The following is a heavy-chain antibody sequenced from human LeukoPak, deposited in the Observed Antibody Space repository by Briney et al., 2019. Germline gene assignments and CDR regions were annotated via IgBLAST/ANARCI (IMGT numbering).Heavy chain of an antibody. CDR3: ARELYLYYYDSSGYSEDHYGMDV. V-gene: IGHV1-69*04. Sequence: ASVKLSCKASGGTFNSYAVSWVRQAPGQGLELMGMIIPILGIANYAQKFQGRVTITADNSTSTAYIELSSLRSEDTAVYYCARELYLYYYDSSGYSEDHYGMDVWGQGTTVTVSS. D-gene: IGHD3-22*01. CDR1: GGTFNSYA. CDR2: IIPILGIA. J-gene: IGHJ6*02.